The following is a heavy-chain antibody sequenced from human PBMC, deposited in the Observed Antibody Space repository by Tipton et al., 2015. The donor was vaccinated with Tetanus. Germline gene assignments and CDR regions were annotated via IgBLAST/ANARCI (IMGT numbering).Heavy chain of an antibody. CDR3: ATMTPVDWYFDL. CDR2: IYYSGTI. J-gene: IGHJ2*01. D-gene: IGHD4-23*01. V-gene: IGHV4-31*03. Sequence: LRLSCTVSGGSIGSGGYYWNWIRQLPGKGLEWIGYIYYSGTIYSNPSLRSRVTISVDTSKNQLSLKLTSVTAADTAVYYCATMTPVDWYFDLWGRGTLVTVSS. CDR1: GGSIGSGGYY.